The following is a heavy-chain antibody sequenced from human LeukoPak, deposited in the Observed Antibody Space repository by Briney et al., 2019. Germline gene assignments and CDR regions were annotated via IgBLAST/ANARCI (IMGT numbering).Heavy chain of an antibody. D-gene: IGHD4-17*01. CDR3: ARAPGSVTTFVDY. CDR1: GGSISSSSYY. J-gene: IGHJ4*02. V-gene: IGHV4-39*07. Sequence: PSETLSLTCTVSGGSISSSSYYWGWIRQPPGKGLEWIGSIYYSGSTYYNPSLKSRVTISVDRSKNQFSLKLSSVTAADTAVYYCARAPGSVTTFVDYWGQGTLVTVSS. CDR2: IYYSGST.